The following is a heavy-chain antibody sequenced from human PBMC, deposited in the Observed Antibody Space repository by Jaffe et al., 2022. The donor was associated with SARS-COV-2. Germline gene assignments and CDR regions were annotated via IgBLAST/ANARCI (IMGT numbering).Heavy chain of an antibody. D-gene: IGHD2-15*01. Sequence: EVQLLESGGGLVQPGGSLRLSCAASGFTFSSYAMSWVRQAPGKGLEWVSAISGSGGSTYYADSVKGRFTISRDNSKNTLYLQMNSLRAEDTAVYYCAKGPSAEMGCSGGSCYSPFDYWGQGTLVTVSS. CDR1: GFTFSSYA. J-gene: IGHJ4*02. CDR2: ISGSGGST. CDR3: AKGPSAEMGCSGGSCYSPFDY. V-gene: IGHV3-23*01.